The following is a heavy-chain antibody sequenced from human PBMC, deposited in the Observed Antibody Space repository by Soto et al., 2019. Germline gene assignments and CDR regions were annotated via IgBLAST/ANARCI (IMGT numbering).Heavy chain of an antibody. CDR1: GGSFSCYY. J-gene: IGHJ4*02. CDR3: AFNFDY. V-gene: IGHV4-34*01. CDR2: INHSGST. Sequence: SETLSLTCAVYGGSFSCYYWSWIRQPPGKGLEWIGEINHSGSTNYNPSLKSRVTISVDTSKNQFSLKLSSVTAADTAVYYCAFNFDYWGQGTLVTVSS.